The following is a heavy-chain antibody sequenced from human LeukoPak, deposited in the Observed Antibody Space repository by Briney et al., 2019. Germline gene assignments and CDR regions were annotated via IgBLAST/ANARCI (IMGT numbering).Heavy chain of an antibody. D-gene: IGHD3-22*01. J-gene: IGHJ3*01. CDR3: ARYYYDSTGHQIDVFDL. V-gene: IGHV3-23*01. CDR2: ISGSGDGT. CDR1: GFTFSSYA. Sequence: GGSLRLSCVASGFTFSSYAMSWVRQAPGKGLQWVSAISGSGDGTYYVDSVKGRFTISRDNPKNTLYLQVSSLRAEDTAVYYCARYYYDSTGHQIDVFDLWGQGTMVTVSS.